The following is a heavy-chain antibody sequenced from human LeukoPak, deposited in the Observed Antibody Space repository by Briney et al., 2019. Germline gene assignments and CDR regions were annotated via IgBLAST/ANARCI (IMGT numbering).Heavy chain of an antibody. CDR1: GYTFTSYG. V-gene: IGHV1-18*01. CDR2: ISAYNGNT. J-gene: IGHJ6*02. D-gene: IGHD2/OR15-2a*01. CDR3: ALIVGDVSWGAYYYYGMDV. Sequence: ASVKVSCKASGYTFTSYGISWVRQAPGQGLEWMGWISAYNGNTNYAQKLQGRVTMTTDTSTSTAYMELRSLRSDDTAVYYCALIVGDVSWGAYYYYGMDVWGQGTTVTVSS.